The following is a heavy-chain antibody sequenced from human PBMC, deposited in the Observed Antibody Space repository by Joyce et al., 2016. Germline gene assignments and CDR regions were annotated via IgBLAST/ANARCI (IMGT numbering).Heavy chain of an antibody. D-gene: IGHD4-11*01. J-gene: IGHJ3*01. V-gene: IGHV3-74*01. Sequence: EVQLVESGGGLVQPGGSLRLSCTASGFTFGSFWMQWVRQVPGKGLLWVSLIKPDGSDTTYADSVRGRFTISRDNAKYTLFLQMNSLRVEDTGVYYCARYSSTWHDGFDLWGQGTVVAVSS. CDR2: IKPDGSDT. CDR3: ARYSSTWHDGFDL. CDR1: GFTFGSFW.